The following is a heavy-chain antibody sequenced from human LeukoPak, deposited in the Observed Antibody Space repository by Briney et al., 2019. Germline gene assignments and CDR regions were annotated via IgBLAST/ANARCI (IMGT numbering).Heavy chain of an antibody. CDR2: VSPNSGDT. CDR3: ARGTYYYDNSGYPNHLDY. J-gene: IGHJ4*02. V-gene: IGHV1-8*01. D-gene: IGHD3-22*01. CDR1: GYTFTSYD. Sequence: ASVTVSCTASGYTFTSYDINWVRQATGQGLEWMGWVSPNSGDTGYAQKLQGRVTMTTDTSTSTAYMELSRLRSDDTAVYYCARGTYYYDNSGYPNHLDYWGQGTLVTVSS.